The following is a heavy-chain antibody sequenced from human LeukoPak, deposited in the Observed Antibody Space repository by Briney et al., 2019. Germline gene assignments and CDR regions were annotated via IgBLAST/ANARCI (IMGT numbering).Heavy chain of an antibody. CDR3: ARLTGSKADGMDV. CDR1: GFTFSTYA. Sequence: GGSLRLSCAASGFTFSTYALHWVRQAPGKGLEWVAVISYDGINKYYADSVKGRFTISRDNSRNTLYLQMNSLRAEDTAVYYCARLTGSKADGMDVWGQGTTVTVSS. D-gene: IGHD1-14*01. V-gene: IGHV3-30-3*01. CDR2: ISYDGINK. J-gene: IGHJ6*02.